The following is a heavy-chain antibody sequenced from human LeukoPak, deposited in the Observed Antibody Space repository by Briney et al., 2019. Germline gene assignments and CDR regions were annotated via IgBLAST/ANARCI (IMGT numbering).Heavy chain of an antibody. CDR3: ARRPPALGAFDI. CDR1: GSSISSGTYY. CDR2: IYYSGST. V-gene: IGHV4-39*01. J-gene: IGHJ3*02. Sequence: PSETLSLTCSFSGSSISSGTYYWGWIRQSPGKGLEWIGSIYYSGSTYYNPSLKSRVTISADTSKNQFSLQLSSVTAADTAIYYCARRPPALGAFDIWGHGTMVTVSS.